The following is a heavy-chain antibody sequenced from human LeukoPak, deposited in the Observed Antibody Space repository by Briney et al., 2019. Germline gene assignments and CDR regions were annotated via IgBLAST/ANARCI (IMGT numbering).Heavy chain of an antibody. J-gene: IGHJ3*01. CDR1: GFTFSISA. CDR2: INGGGDAT. Sequence: GGSLRLSCAASGFTFSISAMTWVRQAPGKGLEWVSAINGGGDATEYADPVKGRFTISRDNSKKTLYLQMNSLRPEDTAVYYCARCTASCYANAFDVWGQRTLLTVSS. V-gene: IGHV3-23*01. D-gene: IGHD2-2*01. CDR3: ARCTASCYANAFDV.